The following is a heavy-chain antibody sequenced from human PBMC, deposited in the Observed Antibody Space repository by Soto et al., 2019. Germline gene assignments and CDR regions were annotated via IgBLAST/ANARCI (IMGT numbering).Heavy chain of an antibody. CDR2: IYHSGST. J-gene: IGHJ4*02. CDR1: GGSISSSNW. CDR3: VSIAAADPAVDDY. V-gene: IGHV4-4*02. Sequence: QVQLQESGPGLVKPSGTLSLTCAVSGGSISSSNWWSWVRQPPGTGLEWIGEIYHSGSTNYNPSLKSRVTISVDTSKNQFSLKLSSVTAADTAVYYCVSIAAADPAVDDYWGQGTLVTVSS. D-gene: IGHD6-13*01.